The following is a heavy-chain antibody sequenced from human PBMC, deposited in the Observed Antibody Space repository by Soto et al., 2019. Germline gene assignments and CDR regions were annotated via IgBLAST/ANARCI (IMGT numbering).Heavy chain of an antibody. Sequence: EVQLLESGGGLVQPGESLRLSCAGSGFTFNNYAMTWVRQAPGKGPEWVSAISGGGDTTYYADSVKGRFTISRDNSKNTLYLQMNSLRAEDTAVYNCAKHGPQYSSSLTHYWGQGTLVTVSS. CDR1: GFTFNNYA. D-gene: IGHD6-13*01. CDR3: AKHGPQYSSSLTHY. V-gene: IGHV3-23*01. J-gene: IGHJ4*02. CDR2: ISGGGDTT.